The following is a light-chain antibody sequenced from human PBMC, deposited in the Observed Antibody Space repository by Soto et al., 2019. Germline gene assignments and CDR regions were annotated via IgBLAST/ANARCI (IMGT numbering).Light chain of an antibody. CDR3: QQRTHSPLT. CDR2: DAS. Sequence: EIVLTQSPGTLSLSPGDIATLSFRASQSASSYLAWYQQKPGQAPRPLIYDASNRATGIPARFSGSGSGTDFTLTISSLEPEDFAVYYCQQRTHSPLTFGGGTKVDIK. J-gene: IGKJ4*01. V-gene: IGKV3-11*01. CDR1: QSASSY.